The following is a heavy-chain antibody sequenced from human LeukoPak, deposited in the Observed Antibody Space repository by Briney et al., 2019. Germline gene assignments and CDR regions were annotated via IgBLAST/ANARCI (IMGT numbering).Heavy chain of an antibody. J-gene: IGHJ6*03. D-gene: IGHD2-2*01. Sequence: GGSLRLSCAASGFTFSSYSMNWVRQAPGKGLEWVSSISSSSYIYYANSVKGRFTISRDNAKNSLYLQMNSLRAEDTAVYYCARDMAVPAAKYYYYYMDVWGKGTTVTVSS. CDR2: ISSSSYI. CDR1: GFTFSSYS. V-gene: IGHV3-21*01. CDR3: ARDMAVPAAKYYYYYMDV.